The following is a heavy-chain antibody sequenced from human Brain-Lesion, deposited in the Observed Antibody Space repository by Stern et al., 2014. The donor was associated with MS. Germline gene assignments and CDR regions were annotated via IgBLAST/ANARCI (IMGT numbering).Heavy chain of an antibody. V-gene: IGHV4-61*02. D-gene: IGHD2-2*01. J-gene: IGHJ6*02. CDR1: GGSISSGGYY. CDR2: IFNSGST. CDR3: ARGRVVPGFQYYATDV. Sequence: VQLVESGPGLVKPSQTLSLSCTVSGGSISSGGYYWSWIRQPAGKGLEWIGRIFNSGSTSYNPSPKSRVTISIDPPKTQFSRRLNPMTAADTAVYYCARGRVVPGFQYYATDVWGQGTTVIVSS.